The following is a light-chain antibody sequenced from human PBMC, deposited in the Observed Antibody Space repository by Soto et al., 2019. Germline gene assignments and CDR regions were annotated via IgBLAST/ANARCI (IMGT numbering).Light chain of an antibody. CDR1: SSDVGGYNY. CDR3: SSYISSILV. CDR2: EVS. J-gene: IGLJ3*02. V-gene: IGLV2-14*01. Sequence: QSVLTQPASVSGSPGQSITISCTGTSSDVGGYNYVSWYQQYPGKAPKLMIYEVSNRPSGVSIRFSGSKSGNTASLTISGLQAEDEADYYCSSYISSILVFGGGTKVTVL.